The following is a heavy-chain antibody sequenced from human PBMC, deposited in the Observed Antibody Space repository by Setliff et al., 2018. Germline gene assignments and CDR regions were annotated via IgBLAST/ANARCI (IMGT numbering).Heavy chain of an antibody. CDR2: ISPSGST. J-gene: IGHJ4*02. D-gene: IGHD1-26*01. Sequence: SETLSLTCTVSGASISSGGYYWTWIRQPAGKALEWIGHISPSGSTTYNPSLKSRVTISLDTSKNHFSLKLDSVTAADTALYYCARSPSSGAYWNPRPFYSDYWARGTLVTVSS. CDR1: GASISSGGYY. CDR3: ARSPSSGAYWNPRPFYSDY. V-gene: IGHV4-61*09.